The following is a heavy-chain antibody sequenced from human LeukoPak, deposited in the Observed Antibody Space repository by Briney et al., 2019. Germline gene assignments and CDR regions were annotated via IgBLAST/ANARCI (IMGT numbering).Heavy chain of an antibody. CDR3: ARDAALWTGGFDY. CDR1: GFTFSSYA. J-gene: IGHJ4*02. Sequence: GGSLRLSCAASGFTFSSYAMHWVRQAPGKGLEWVAVISYDGSNKYYADSVKGRFTISRDNSKNTLYLQMNSLRAEDTAVYYCARDAALWTGGFDYWGQATLVTVSS. CDR2: ISYDGSNK. V-gene: IGHV3-30-3*01. D-gene: IGHD3/OR15-3a*01.